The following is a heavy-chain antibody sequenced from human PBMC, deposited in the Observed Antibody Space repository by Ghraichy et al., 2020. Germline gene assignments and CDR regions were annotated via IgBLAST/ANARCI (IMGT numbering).Heavy chain of an antibody. CDR3: ARHPGYYGTPEYADY. J-gene: IGHJ4*02. CDR1: GGSISSSSYY. Sequence: SETLSLTCTVSGGSISSSSYYWGWIRQPPGKGLEWIGSIYYSGSTYYNPSLKSRVTISVDTSKNQFSLKLSSVTAADTAVYYCARHPGYYGTPEYADYWGQGTLVTVSS. CDR2: IYYSGST. V-gene: IGHV4-39*01. D-gene: IGHD4-17*01.